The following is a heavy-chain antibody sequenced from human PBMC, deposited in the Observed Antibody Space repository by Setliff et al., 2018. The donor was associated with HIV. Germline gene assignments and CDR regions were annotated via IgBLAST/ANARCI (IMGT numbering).Heavy chain of an antibody. CDR1: GGSISSHY. D-gene: IGHD3-10*01. CDR2: IYYTGTT. J-gene: IGHJ5*02. CDR3: ARGLWFGGSYWFDP. V-gene: IGHV4-59*11. Sequence: SETLSLTCTVSGVSGGSISSHYWNWIRQPPGKGLEWIGYIYYTGTTKNNPSLKSRVTMSIDTSKNQYSLKLSSVTAADTAVYYWARGLWFGGSYWFDPWGQGTLVTVSS.